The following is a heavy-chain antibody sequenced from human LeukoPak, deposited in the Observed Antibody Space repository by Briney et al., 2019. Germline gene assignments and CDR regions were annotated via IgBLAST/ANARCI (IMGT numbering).Heavy chain of an antibody. J-gene: IGHJ5*02. D-gene: IGHD5-12*01. V-gene: IGHV4-39*01. Sequence: SETLSLTCTVSSGSISSYNYYCAWIRQPPGKGLEWIGSVFYSGSTYYNPSLKSRVTISVDTSNNQFSLRLTSLTAADTAVYYCATPIGATDWFDRWGQGTLVTVSS. CDR2: VFYSGST. CDR3: ATPIGATDWFDR. CDR1: SGSISSYNYY.